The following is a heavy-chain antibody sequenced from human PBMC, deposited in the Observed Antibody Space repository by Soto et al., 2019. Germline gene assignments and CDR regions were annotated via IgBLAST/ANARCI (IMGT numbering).Heavy chain of an antibody. V-gene: IGHV3-15*07. CDR2: IKSKTDGGTT. CDR1: GFTFSNAW. CDR3: TTDVLPDYYYDSSGYSQNWFDP. D-gene: IGHD3-22*01. J-gene: IGHJ5*02. Sequence: PGGSLRLSCAASGFTFSNAWMKWVRQAPGKGLEWVGRIKSKTDGGTTDYAAPVKGRFTISRDDSKNTLYLQMNSLKTEDTAVYYCTTDVLPDYYYDSSGYSQNWFDPWGQGTLVTVSS.